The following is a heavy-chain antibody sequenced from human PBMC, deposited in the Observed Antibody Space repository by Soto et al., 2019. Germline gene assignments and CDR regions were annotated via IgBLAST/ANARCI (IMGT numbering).Heavy chain of an antibody. D-gene: IGHD6-6*01. Sequence: TLSLTCTVSGGSISSGGYYWSWIRQHPGKGLEWIGYIYYSGSTYYNPSLKSRVTISVDTSKNQFSLKLSSVTAADTAVYYCARAGSSLFWFDPWGQGTLVTVSS. CDR1: GGSISSGGYY. J-gene: IGHJ5*02. CDR3: ARAGSSLFWFDP. CDR2: IYYSGST. V-gene: IGHV4-31*03.